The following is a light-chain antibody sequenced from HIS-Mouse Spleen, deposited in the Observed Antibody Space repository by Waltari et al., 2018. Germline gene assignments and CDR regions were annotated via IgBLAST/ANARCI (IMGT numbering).Light chain of an antibody. CDR3: SSYAGSNNLV. CDR2: EVS. V-gene: IGLV2-8*01. J-gene: IGLJ3*02. CDR1: SSDVGGYNY. Sequence: QSALTQPPSASGSPGQSVTISCTGTSSDVGGYNYVSWYQQHPGKAPTLMIYEVSKRPSGFPDRFSGSKSGNTASLTVSGLQAEDETDYYCSSYAGSNNLVFGGGTKLTVL.